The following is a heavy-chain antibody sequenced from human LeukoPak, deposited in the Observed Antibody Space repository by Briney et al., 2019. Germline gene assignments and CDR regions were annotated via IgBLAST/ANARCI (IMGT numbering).Heavy chain of an antibody. J-gene: IGHJ4*02. CDR1: GFTFSSYW. CDR2: IKQDGSEK. Sequence: GGSLRLSCAASGFTFSSYWMSWVRQAPGKGLEWVANIKQDGSEKYYVDSVKGRFTISRDNAKNSLYLQMNSLRAEDTAVYYCARDVDYANPRHDYWGQGTLVTVSS. D-gene: IGHD4/OR15-4a*01. V-gene: IGHV3-7*01. CDR3: ARDVDYANPRHDY.